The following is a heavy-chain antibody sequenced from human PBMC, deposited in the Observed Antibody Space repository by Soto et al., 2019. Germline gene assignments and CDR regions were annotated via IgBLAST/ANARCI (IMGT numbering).Heavy chain of an antibody. J-gene: IGHJ3*01. CDR1: GYTFSSYY. Sequence: QVQLVQSGAEAKKPGASVKISCKASGYTFSSYYMHWVRQVPGQGLEWMGVMNPSGGTTSYAQKFQGRVTMTRDTSTSTVYMELSSLRSEDTAVYYCARDPWMTTVTTARGGAFDVWGQGTMVTVSS. D-gene: IGHD4-17*01. CDR2: MNPSGGTT. V-gene: IGHV1-46*01. CDR3: ARDPWMTTVTTARGGAFDV.